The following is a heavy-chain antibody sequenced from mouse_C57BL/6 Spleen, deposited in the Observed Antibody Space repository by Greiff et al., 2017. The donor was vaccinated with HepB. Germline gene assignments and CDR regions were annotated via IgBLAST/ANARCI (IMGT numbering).Heavy chain of an antibody. V-gene: IGHV1-61*01. CDR2: IYPSDSET. CDR3: ARWDYGSTCAMDY. J-gene: IGHJ4*01. CDR1: GYTFTSYW. D-gene: IGHD1-1*01. Sequence: QVHVKQSGAELVRPGSSVKLSCKASGYTFTSYWMDWVKQRPGQGLEWIGNIYPSDSETHYNQKFKDKATLTVDKSSSTAYMQLSSLTSEDSAVYYCARWDYGSTCAMDYWGQGTSVTVSS.